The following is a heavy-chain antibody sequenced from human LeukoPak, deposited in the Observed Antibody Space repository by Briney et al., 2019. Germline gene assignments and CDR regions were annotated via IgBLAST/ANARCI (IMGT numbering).Heavy chain of an antibody. CDR2: IYYRVTS. V-gene: IGHV4-59*01. Sequence: SETLSLTCTVPGDSISTYYWSWIRQPPGKGLEWIGYIYYRVTSDYNPSLKSRVTMSVDMSTRQISLKLSSVTAADTAVYYCARAVGGDGSGSLWGPGTLVTVSS. CDR1: GDSISTYY. CDR3: ARAVGGDGSGSL. D-gene: IGHD3-10*01. J-gene: IGHJ4*02.